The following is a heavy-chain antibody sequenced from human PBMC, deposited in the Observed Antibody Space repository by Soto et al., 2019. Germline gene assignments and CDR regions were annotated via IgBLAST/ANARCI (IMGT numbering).Heavy chain of an antibody. CDR1: GFTFSSYG. J-gene: IGHJ4*02. CDR3: ARDRRAGNSAAVDY. D-gene: IGHD6-13*01. V-gene: IGHV3-33*01. Sequence: GGSLRLSCAASGFTFSSYGMHWVRQAPGKWLEWVAVIWYDGSNKYYADSVKGRFTISRDNSKNTLYLQMNSLRAEDTAVYYCARDRRAGNSAAVDYWGQGXLVTVYS. CDR2: IWYDGSNK.